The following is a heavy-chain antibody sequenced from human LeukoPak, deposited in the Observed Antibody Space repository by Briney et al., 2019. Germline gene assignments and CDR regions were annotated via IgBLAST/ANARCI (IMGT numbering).Heavy chain of an antibody. Sequence: SETLSLTCTVSGGSINNYYWSWIRQPPGKGLEWIGYIYYSGSTNYNPSLKSRVTISVDTSKNQFSLKLSSVTAADTAVYYCARGLTLYYFDYWGQGTLVTVSS. D-gene: IGHD6-19*01. CDR3: ARGLTLYYFDY. V-gene: IGHV4-59*01. CDR1: GGSINNYY. J-gene: IGHJ4*02. CDR2: IYYSGST.